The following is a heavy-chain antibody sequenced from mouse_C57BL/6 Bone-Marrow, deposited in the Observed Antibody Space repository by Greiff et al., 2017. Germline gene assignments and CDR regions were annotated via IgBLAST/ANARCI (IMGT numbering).Heavy chain of an antibody. Sequence: VQLQQSGAELVRPGTSVKMSCKASGYTFTNYWIGWAKQRPELGLEWIGDIYPGGGYTNYNEKFKGKATLTADKSSSTAYKQFSSLTSEDSAIYYCARRYYGSSPYYYAMDYWGQGTSVTVSS. CDR3: ARRYYGSSPYYYAMDY. D-gene: IGHD1-1*01. V-gene: IGHV1-63*01. CDR1: GYTFTNYW. J-gene: IGHJ4*01. CDR2: IYPGGGYT.